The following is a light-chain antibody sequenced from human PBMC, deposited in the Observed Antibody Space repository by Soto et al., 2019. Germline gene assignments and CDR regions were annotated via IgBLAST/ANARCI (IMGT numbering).Light chain of an antibody. CDR3: QQYNKWPPWT. J-gene: IGKJ1*01. CDR1: QSVSAS. CDR2: GAS. Sequence: EIVFTQSPATLSVSPGERATLSCRASQSVSASLAWYQQKPGQAPRLLIYGASTRATGIPARFSGSGSGTEFTLTISSLQSEDFAVYYCQQYNKWPPWTFGQGTKVDI. V-gene: IGKV3-15*01.